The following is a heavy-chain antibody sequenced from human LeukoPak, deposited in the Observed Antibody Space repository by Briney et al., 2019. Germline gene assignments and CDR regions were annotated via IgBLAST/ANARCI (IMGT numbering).Heavy chain of an antibody. V-gene: IGHV4-4*07. CDR3: AGRYSSSWYGLGFDP. D-gene: IGHD6-13*01. J-gene: IGHJ5*02. Sequence: SETLSLTCTVSGGSISSYYWSWIRQPAGKGLEWIGRIYTSGSTNYNPSLKSRVTMSVDTSKNQFSLKLSSVTAADTAVYYCAGRYSSSWYGLGFDPWGQGTLVTVSS. CDR1: GGSISSYY. CDR2: IYTSGST.